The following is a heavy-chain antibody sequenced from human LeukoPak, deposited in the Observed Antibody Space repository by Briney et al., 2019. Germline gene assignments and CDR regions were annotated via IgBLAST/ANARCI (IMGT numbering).Heavy chain of an antibody. Sequence: ASVKVSCKASGGTFSSHAISWVRQAPGQGLEWMGGIIPIFGTANYAQKFQGRVTITADESTSTAYMELSSLRSEDTAVYYCARDGGYCSSTSCYFDYWGQGTLVTVSS. CDR3: ARDGGYCSSTSCYFDY. CDR1: GGTFSSHA. V-gene: IGHV1-69*13. D-gene: IGHD2-2*01. J-gene: IGHJ4*02. CDR2: IIPIFGTA.